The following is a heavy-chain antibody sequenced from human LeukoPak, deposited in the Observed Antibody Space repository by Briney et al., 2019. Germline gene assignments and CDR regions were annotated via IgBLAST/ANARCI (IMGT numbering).Heavy chain of an antibody. J-gene: IGHJ5*02. CDR2: ISGSGGNI. CDR3: AKGRIGFDP. CDR1: GFTFSSYG. V-gene: IGHV3-23*01. D-gene: IGHD2/OR15-2a*01. Sequence: AGGSLRLSCATSGFTFSSYGMSWVRQAPGKGLEWVSGISGSGGNIYYADSVKGRFTISRDISKNTLYLQMNSLRAEDTAVYYCAKGRIGFDPWGQGTLVTVSS.